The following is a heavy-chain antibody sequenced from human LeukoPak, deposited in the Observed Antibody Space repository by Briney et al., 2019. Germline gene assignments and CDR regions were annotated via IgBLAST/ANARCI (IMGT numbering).Heavy chain of an antibody. J-gene: IGHJ4*02. CDR2: IKQDGSEK. CDR1: GFTFSDYY. Sequence: GGSLRLSCVASGFTFSDYYMSWVRQPPGKGLEWVANIKQDGSEKYYVDSVKGRFTISRDNAKNSLFLQMNSLRAEDTAVYYCAREVTPYYWGQGTLVTVSS. V-gene: IGHV3-7*01. CDR3: AREVTPYY. D-gene: IGHD4-23*01.